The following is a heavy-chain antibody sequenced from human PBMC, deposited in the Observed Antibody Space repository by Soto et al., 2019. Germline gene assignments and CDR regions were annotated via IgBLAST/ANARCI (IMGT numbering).Heavy chain of an antibody. Sequence: GGSLRLSCAASGFTFITYAMSWVRQAPGEGPEWVSVISDTGDNTLYADSVKGRITISRDNSKSTQYLQMNSLGVEDTAVYYCAKENQGYDWGQGTLVTVSS. CDR1: GFTFITYA. D-gene: IGHD6-13*01. CDR2: ISDTGDNT. CDR3: AKENQGYD. J-gene: IGHJ4*02. V-gene: IGHV3-23*01.